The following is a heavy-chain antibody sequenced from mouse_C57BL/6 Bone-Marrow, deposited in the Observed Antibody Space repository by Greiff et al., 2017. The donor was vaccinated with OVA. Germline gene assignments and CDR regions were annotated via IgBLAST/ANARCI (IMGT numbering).Heavy chain of an antibody. CDR1: GFSFTGYG. V-gene: IGHV2-2*01. CDR2: ICSGGST. CDR3: ARNLELVRGNYYDY. J-gene: IGHJ2*01. D-gene: IGHD2-14*01. Sequence: VQLQQSGPGLVQPSQSLSITCTVSGFSFTGYGVHWVRQSPGKGLEWLGVICSGGSTDDNAAFISRLSISKDNSKSQVFFKMNSLQADDTAIYYGARNLELVRGNYYDYWGQGATLTVSS.